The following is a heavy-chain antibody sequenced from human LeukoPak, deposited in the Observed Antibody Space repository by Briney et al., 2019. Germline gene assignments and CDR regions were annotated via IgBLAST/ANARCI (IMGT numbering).Heavy chain of an antibody. V-gene: IGHV4-39*01. CDR2: IYYSGST. CDR1: GGSISSSSYY. CDR3: ARQSYSSSWYFDY. J-gene: IGHJ4*02. D-gene: IGHD6-13*01. Sequence: PSEPQSLTCTVSGGSISSSSYYWGWIRQPPGRGLEWIGSIYYSGSTYYNPSLKSRVTISVDTYKNQFSPKLSSLTAADTAVYYCARQSYSSSWYFDYWGQGTLVTVSS.